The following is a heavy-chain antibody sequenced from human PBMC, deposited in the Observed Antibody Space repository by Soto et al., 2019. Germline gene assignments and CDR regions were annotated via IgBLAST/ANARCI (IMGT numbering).Heavy chain of an antibody. J-gene: IGHJ6*02. Sequence: PSETLSLTCAVSGGSISSSNWWSWVRQPPGKGLEWIGEIYHSGSTNYNPSLKSRVTISVDKSKNQFSLKLSSVTAADTAVYYCARMKSLSSWYNYYYYGMDVWGQGTTVTVSS. CDR2: IYHSGST. D-gene: IGHD6-13*01. CDR1: GGSISSSNW. V-gene: IGHV4-4*02. CDR3: ARMKSLSSWYNYYYYGMDV.